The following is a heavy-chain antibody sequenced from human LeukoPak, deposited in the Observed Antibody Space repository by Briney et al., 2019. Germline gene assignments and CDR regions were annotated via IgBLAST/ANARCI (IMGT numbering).Heavy chain of an antibody. CDR2: IYYSGST. J-gene: IGHJ4*02. Sequence: PSETLSLTCTVSGGSISSGDYYWSWIRQPPGKGLEWIGYIYYSGSTYYNPSLKSRVTISVDTSKNQFSLKLSSVTAADTAVYYCAREGRITIFGVVISGSFDYWGQGTLVTVSS. D-gene: IGHD3-3*01. CDR3: AREGRITIFGVVISGSFDY. V-gene: IGHV4-30-4*08. CDR1: GGSISSGDYY.